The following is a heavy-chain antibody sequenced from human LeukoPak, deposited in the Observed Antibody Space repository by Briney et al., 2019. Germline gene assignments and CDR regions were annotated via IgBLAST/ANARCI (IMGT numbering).Heavy chain of an antibody. CDR3: ARRKYYYDSSGYYYYYYYMDV. Sequence: SVKVSCKASGGTFSSYAISWVRQAPGQGLEWMGGIIPIFGTANYAQKFQGRVTITADKSTSTAYMELSSLRSEDTAVNYCARRKYYYDSSGYYYYYYYMDVWGKGTTVTVSS. D-gene: IGHD3-22*01. V-gene: IGHV1-69*06. CDR2: IIPIFGTA. CDR1: GGTFSSYA. J-gene: IGHJ6*03.